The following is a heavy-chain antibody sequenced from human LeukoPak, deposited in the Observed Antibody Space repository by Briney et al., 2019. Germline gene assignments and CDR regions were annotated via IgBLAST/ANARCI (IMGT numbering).Heavy chain of an antibody. V-gene: IGHV4-31*03. Sequence: SETLSLTCTVSGASISSGGYYWGWIRQHPGKGLEWIGSVSASGSTYYNPSPKGRVTISVDTSKNQFSLTVSSVTAAATALSYCARAGNLHDFDSWGPGTLVTVSS. CDR3: ARAGNLHDFDS. CDR2: VSASGST. CDR1: GASISSGGYY. J-gene: IGHJ4*02. D-gene: IGHD1-1*01.